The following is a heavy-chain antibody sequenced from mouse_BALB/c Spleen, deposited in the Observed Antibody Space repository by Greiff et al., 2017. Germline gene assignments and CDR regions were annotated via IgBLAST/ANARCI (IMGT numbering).Heavy chain of an antibody. V-gene: IGHV2-2*02. J-gene: IGHJ4*01. CDR1: GFSLTSYG. CDR2: IWSGGST. D-gene: IGHD2-3*01. CDR3: ARGPYDLYAMDY. Sequence: QVQLQQSGPGLVQPSQSLSITCTVSGFSLTSYGVHWVRQSPGKGLEWLGVIWSGGSTDYNAAFISRLSISKDNSKSQVFFKMNSLQANDTAIYYCARGPYDLYAMDYWGQGTSVTVSS.